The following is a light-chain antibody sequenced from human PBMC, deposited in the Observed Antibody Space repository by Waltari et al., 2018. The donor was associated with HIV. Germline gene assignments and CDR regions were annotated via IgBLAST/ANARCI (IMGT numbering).Light chain of an antibody. Sequence: AIRVTQSPSSISASTGDRVTITCRASQDISSFLAWYQQKPGKAPRLLLYGASTLQRGVPSRFSGSGSGTDFSLTINCLQSDDFATYYCQQYYSFPFTFGPGTTVDIK. CDR1: QDISSF. CDR2: GAS. J-gene: IGKJ3*01. V-gene: IGKV1-8*01. CDR3: QQYYSFPFT.